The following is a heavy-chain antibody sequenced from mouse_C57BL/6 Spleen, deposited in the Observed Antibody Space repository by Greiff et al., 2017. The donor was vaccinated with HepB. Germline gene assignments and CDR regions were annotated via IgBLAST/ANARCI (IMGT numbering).Heavy chain of an antibody. CDR2: ISSGSSTI. CDR3: ASAEEVTTGRPYAMDY. D-gene: IGHD2-2*01. J-gene: IGHJ4*01. V-gene: IGHV5-17*01. CDR1: GFTFSDYG. Sequence: EVQLQQSGGGLVKPGGSLKLSCAASGFTFSDYGMHWVRQAPEKGLEWVAYISSGSSTIYYADTVKGRFTISRDNAKNTLFLQMTSLRSEDTAMYYCASAEEVTTGRPYAMDYWGQGTSVTVSS.